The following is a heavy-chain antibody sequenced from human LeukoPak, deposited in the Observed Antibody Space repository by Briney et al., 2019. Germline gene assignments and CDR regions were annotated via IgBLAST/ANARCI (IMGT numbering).Heavy chain of an antibody. J-gene: IGHJ5*02. CDR1: GVAISRGGYA. V-gene: IGHV4-30-2*05. CDR3: AREFRKGWDWFDP. D-gene: IGHD1-26*01. Sequence: PSETLSLTCAVSGVAISRGGYAWNWIRQPPGKGLEWIAYIYHSGTTYYNPSLKSRATISVDTSKNQFPLKLSSVTAADTAVYYCAREFRKGWDWFDPWGQGTLVTVSS. CDR2: IYHSGTT.